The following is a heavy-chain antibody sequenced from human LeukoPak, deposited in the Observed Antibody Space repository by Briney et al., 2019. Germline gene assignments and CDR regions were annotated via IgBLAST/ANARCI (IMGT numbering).Heavy chain of an antibody. D-gene: IGHD6-19*01. V-gene: IGHV3-30-3*01. CDR3: ARDISGRPEYYYYYGMDV. Sequence: GGSLRLSCAASGFTFSSYAMHCVRQAPGKGLEWVAVISYDGSNKYYADSVKGRFTISRDNSKNTLYLQMNSLRAEDTAVYYCARDISGRPEYYYYYGMDVWGQGTTVTVSS. J-gene: IGHJ6*02. CDR2: ISYDGSNK. CDR1: GFTFSSYA.